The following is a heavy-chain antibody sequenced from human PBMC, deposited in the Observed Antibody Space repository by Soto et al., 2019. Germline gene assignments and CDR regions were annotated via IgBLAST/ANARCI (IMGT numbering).Heavy chain of an antibody. CDR3: AKDRGASWFWFES. D-gene: IGHD6-13*01. J-gene: IGHJ5*01. Sequence: QVQLVESGGGVVQPGGSLRLSCAVSGFTFSSYAMHWVRQAPGEGLEWVAVITNDGSNRYYADSAKGRFTISRDNSQNTLYLQLSGLRPEDTAVYSCAKDRGASWFWFESWGQGTLVTVCS. V-gene: IGHV3-30*18. CDR1: GFTFSSYA. CDR2: ITNDGSNR.